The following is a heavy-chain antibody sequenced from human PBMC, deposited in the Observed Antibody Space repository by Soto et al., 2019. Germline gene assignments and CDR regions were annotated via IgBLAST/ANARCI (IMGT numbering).Heavy chain of an antibody. V-gene: IGHV4-34*01. CDR2: INHSGST. J-gene: IGHJ2*01. CDR1: GGSFSGYY. CDR3: ARGQGGVVVTARRYFDL. D-gene: IGHD2-21*02. Sequence: QVQLQQWGAGLLKPSETLSLTCAVYGGSFSGYYWSWIRQPPGKGLEWIGEINHSGSTNYNPSLKSRVTISVDTSKNQFSLKLSSVTAADTAVYYCARGQGGVVVTARRYFDLWGRGTLVTVSS.